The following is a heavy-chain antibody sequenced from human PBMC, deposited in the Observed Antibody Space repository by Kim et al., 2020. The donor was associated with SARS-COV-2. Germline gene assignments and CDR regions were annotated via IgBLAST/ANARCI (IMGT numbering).Heavy chain of an antibody. CDR3: ARDPHKGVGYCSGGSCYGDDSFDI. J-gene: IGHJ3*02. CDR2: INPSGGST. V-gene: IGHV1-46*01. D-gene: IGHD2-15*01. CDR1: GYTFTSYY. Sequence: ASVKVSCKASGYTFTSYYMHWVRQAPGQGLEWMGIINPSGGSTSYAQKFQGRVTMTRDTSTSTVYMELSSLRSEDTAVYYCARDPHKGVGYCSGGSCYGDDSFDIWGQGTMVTFSS.